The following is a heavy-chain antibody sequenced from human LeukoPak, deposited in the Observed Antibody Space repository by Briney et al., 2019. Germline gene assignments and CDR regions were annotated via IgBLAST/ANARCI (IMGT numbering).Heavy chain of an antibody. CDR2: IYYSGST. D-gene: IGHD1-14*01. V-gene: IGHV4-39*01. Sequence: SETLSLTCTVSGGSISSSSYYWGWIRQPPGKGLEWIGSIYYSGSTYYNPSLKSRVTISVGTSKNQFSLKLSSVTAADTAVYYCARTLTGAFDIWGQGTMVTVSS. CDR1: GGSISSSSYY. J-gene: IGHJ3*02. CDR3: ARTLTGAFDI.